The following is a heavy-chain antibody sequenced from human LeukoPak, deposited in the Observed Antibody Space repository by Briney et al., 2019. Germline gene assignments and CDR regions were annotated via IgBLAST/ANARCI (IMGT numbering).Heavy chain of an antibody. V-gene: IGHV3-23*01. CDR2: ISGSGGST. J-gene: IGHJ4*02. CDR3: AKDLGLWFGELWDY. Sequence: GGSLRLSCAASGFTFSSYSMNWVRQAPGKGLEWVSAISGSGGSTYYADSVKGRFTISRDNSKNTLYLQMNSLRAEDTAVYYCAKDLGLWFGELWDYWGQGTLVTVSS. D-gene: IGHD3-10*01. CDR1: GFTFSSYS.